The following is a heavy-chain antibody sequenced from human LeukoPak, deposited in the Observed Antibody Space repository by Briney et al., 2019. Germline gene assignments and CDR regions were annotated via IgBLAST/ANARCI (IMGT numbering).Heavy chain of an antibody. CDR2: INPNSGGT. Sequence: ASVKVSCKASGYTFTGYYMHWVRQAPGQGLEWMGWINPNSGGTNYAQKFQGRVTMTRDTSISTAYMELSRLRSDDTAVYYCARDSGSYYRSFYSDYWGQGTLVTVSS. V-gene: IGHV1-2*02. D-gene: IGHD1-26*01. J-gene: IGHJ4*02. CDR1: GYTFTGYY. CDR3: ARDSGSYYRSFYSDY.